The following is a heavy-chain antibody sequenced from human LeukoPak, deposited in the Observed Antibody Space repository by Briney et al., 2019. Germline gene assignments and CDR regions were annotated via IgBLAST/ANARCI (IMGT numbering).Heavy chain of an antibody. J-gene: IGHJ4*02. CDR1: GGSISSYY. Sequence: SETLSLTCTVSGGSISSYYWSWIRQPPGKGLEWIGYIYYSGSTNYNPSLKSRVTISVDTSKNQFSLKLSSVTAADTAVYYCAGFRSSLNHYFDYWGQGTLVTVSS. V-gene: IGHV4-59*01. D-gene: IGHD3-10*01. CDR2: IYYSGST. CDR3: AGFRSSLNHYFDY.